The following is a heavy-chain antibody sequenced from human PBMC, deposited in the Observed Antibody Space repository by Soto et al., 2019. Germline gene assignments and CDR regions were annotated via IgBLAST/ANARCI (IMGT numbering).Heavy chain of an antibody. CDR2: TYYRSKWYN. CDR1: GDSVSSNSAA. Sequence: SQTLSLTCAISGDSVSSNSAAWNWIRQSPSRGLEWLGRTYYRSKWYNDYAVSVKSRITINPDTSKNQFSLQLNSVTPEDTAVYYCARGRLGLYLWCMLYGAFDIWGQGTMVTVSS. CDR3: ARGRLGLYLWCMLYGAFDI. D-gene: IGHD2-8*01. J-gene: IGHJ3*02. V-gene: IGHV6-1*01.